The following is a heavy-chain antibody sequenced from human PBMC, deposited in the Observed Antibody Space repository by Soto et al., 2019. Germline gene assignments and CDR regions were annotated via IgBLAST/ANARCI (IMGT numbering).Heavy chain of an antibody. CDR2: IYYSGST. CDR3: ARDLTWWFDP. CDR1: GGSISSYY. J-gene: IGHJ5*02. Sequence: SETLSLTCTVSGGSISSYYWSWIRQPPGKGLEWIGYIYYSGSTNYNPSLKSRVTISVDTSENQFSLKLSSVTAADTAVYYCARDLTWWFDPWGQGTLVTVSS. V-gene: IGHV4-59*01.